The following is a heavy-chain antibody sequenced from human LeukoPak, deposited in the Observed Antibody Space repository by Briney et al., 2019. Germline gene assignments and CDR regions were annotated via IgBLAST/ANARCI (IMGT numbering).Heavy chain of an antibody. CDR2: INHSGST. Sequence: SETLSLACAVSGGSFSGYYWSWIRQVPGKGLEWIGEINHSGSTNYNPSLKSRVTISVDTSKNQFSLKLSSVTAADTAVYYCARGLEYFHYYMDVWGKGTTVTVSS. CDR3: ARGLEYFHYYMDV. J-gene: IGHJ6*03. V-gene: IGHV4-34*01. CDR1: GGSFSGYY. D-gene: IGHD3-3*01.